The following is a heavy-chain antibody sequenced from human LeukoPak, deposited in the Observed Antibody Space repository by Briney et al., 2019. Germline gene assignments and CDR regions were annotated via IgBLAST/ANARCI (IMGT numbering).Heavy chain of an antibody. CDR2: ISWDGGST. D-gene: IGHD6-13*01. V-gene: IGHV3-43D*03. J-gene: IGHJ4*02. CDR1: GFTFDDYA. CDR3: AVSFSSWYSLFDY. Sequence: PGGSLRLSCAASGFTFDDYAMHWVRQAPGKGLEWVSLISWDGGSTYYADSVKGRFTISRDNSKNSPYLQMNSLRAEDTALYYCAVSFSSWYSLFDYWGQGTLVTVSS.